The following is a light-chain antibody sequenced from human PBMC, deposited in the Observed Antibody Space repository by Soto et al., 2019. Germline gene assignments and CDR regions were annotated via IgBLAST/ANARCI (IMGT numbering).Light chain of an antibody. J-gene: IGKJ3*01. V-gene: IGKV1-39*01. CDR2: AAS. Sequence: DIQMTQSPSYLSASVGDRVNITCRASQTMRSYLNWYQHKPVKSPKLPIYAASSLQSGAPSMFSCRGSGTEFTLTISSLQPEDYATYYCQHSYSIPRKCFTGGPVTKVYIK. CDR3: QHSYSIPRKCFT. CDR1: QTMRSY.